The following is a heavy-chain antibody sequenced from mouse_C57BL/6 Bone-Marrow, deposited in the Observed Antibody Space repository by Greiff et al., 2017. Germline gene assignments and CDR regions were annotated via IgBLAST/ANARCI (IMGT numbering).Heavy chain of an antibody. CDR3: ARGPVGSEGYAMDY. V-gene: IGHV5-16*01. CDR2: INYDGSST. Sequence: EVKVVESEGGLVQPGSSMKLSCTASGFTFSDYYMAWVRQVPEKGLEWVANINYDGSSTYYLDSLKSRFIISRDNAKNSLYLQMSSLKSEDTATYYCARGPVGSEGYAMDYWGQGTSVTVSS. D-gene: IGHD1-1*01. J-gene: IGHJ4*01. CDR1: GFTFSDYY.